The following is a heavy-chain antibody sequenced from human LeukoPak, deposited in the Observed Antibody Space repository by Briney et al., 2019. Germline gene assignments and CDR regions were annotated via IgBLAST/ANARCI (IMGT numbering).Heavy chain of an antibody. Sequence: GGSLRLSCAASGFTFNNAWMNWVRQAPGKGLEWVGRIYRKTDGGTTEYAAPVKGRFTISRDDSKNTLYVQMNSLKTEDTAVYYCTRGSSSYDSSDFDHWGQGTLDTVSS. CDR1: GFTFNNAW. CDR2: IYRKTDGGTT. CDR3: TRGSSSYDSSDFDH. V-gene: IGHV3-15*01. D-gene: IGHD3-22*01. J-gene: IGHJ4*02.